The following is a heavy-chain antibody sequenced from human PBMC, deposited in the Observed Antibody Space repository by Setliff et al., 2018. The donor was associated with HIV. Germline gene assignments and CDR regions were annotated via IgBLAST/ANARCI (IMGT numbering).Heavy chain of an antibody. V-gene: IGHV4-61*01. CDR2: IYYTGST. Sequence: SETLSLTCAVSGGSVGSGSYYWSWVRQPPGKGLEWIGYIYYTGSTNYNPSLKSRLTISVDTSKNQFSLKLRSVTAADTAVYYCARDPPGYGDSNDYWGQGTLVTVSS. CDR1: GGSVGSGSYY. D-gene: IGHD4-17*01. J-gene: IGHJ4*02. CDR3: ARDPPGYGDSNDY.